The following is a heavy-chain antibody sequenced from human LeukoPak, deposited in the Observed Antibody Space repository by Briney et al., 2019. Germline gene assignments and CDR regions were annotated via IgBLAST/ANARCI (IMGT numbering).Heavy chain of an antibody. D-gene: IGHD2-15*01. CDR1: GYSFTSYW. Sequence: PGESLKISCKGSGYSFTSYWIGWVRQMPGKGLEWMGIIYPGDSDTRYSPSFQGQVTISADKSISTAYLQWSSLKASDTAMYYCARVRLTYCSGGSCPNPGGSSSYFDYWGQGTLVTVSS. CDR3: ARVRLTYCSGGSCPNPGGSSSYFDY. J-gene: IGHJ4*02. V-gene: IGHV5-51*01. CDR2: IYPGDSDT.